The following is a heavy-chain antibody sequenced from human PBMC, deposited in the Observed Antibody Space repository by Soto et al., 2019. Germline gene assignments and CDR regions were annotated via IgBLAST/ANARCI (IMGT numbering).Heavy chain of an antibody. CDR2: IYYSGST. D-gene: IGHD3-22*01. Sequence: SETLSLTCTVSGGSISSGGYYWSWIRQHPGKGLEWIGYIYYSGSTYYNPSLKSRVTISVDTSKNQFSLKLSSVTAADTAVYYCARGGNYYDSSGTLNWFDPWGQGTLVTVSS. J-gene: IGHJ5*02. V-gene: IGHV4-31*03. CDR3: ARGGNYYDSSGTLNWFDP. CDR1: GGSISSGGYY.